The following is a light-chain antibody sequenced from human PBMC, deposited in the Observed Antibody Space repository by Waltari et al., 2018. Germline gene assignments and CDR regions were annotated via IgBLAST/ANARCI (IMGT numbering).Light chain of an antibody. CDR3: QQSYSIPYT. Sequence: DVQMTQSPSSLSASLGDRVTITCRPSQSISSYLNWYQQKPGKAPKLLIYTASSLQSGVPSRFSGSVSGADFTLTISSLQPEDFATYYCQQSYSIPYTFGQGTKLEIK. CDR2: TAS. V-gene: IGKV1-39*01. J-gene: IGKJ2*01. CDR1: QSISSY.